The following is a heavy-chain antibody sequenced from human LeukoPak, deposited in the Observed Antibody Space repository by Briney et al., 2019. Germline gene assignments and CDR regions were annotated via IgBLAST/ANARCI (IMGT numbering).Heavy chain of an antibody. J-gene: IGHJ4*02. D-gene: IGHD2-2*01. V-gene: IGHV1-2*02. CDR1: GYSFTSYD. CDR3: ARGDQLLFHDY. CDR2: MNPNSDGT. Sequence: ASVKVSCKASGYSFTSYDINWVRQATGQGLEWMGWMNPNSDGTNYAQKFQGRVTMTRDTSISTAYMELSRLRSDDTAVYYCARGDQLLFHDYWGQGTLVTVSS.